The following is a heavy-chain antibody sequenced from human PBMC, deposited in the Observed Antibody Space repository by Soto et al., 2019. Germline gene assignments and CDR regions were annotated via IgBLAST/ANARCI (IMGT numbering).Heavy chain of an antibody. CDR2: INTNNGHP. J-gene: IGHJ4*02. CDR1: GYSFITYI. V-gene: IGHV1-3*04. D-gene: IGHD3-3*01. Sequence: ASVKVSCKASGYSFITYIIHWVRQAPGQRPEWMGWINTNNGHPKYSEKFQDRLSLTTDTSASTAYMELSGLTSEDTAVYFCARVRPIWSGFYAPFDYWGQGTLVTAPQ. CDR3: ARVRPIWSGFYAPFDY.